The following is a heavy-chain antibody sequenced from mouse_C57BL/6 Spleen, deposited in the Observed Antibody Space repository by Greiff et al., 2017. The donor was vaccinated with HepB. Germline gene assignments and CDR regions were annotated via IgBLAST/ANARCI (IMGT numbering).Heavy chain of an antibody. CDR1: GYSFTSYY. CDR2: IYPGSGNT. V-gene: IGHV1-66*01. J-gene: IGHJ4*01. CDR3: ARGSIYYGNYGAMDY. D-gene: IGHD2-1*01. Sequence: QVQLQQSGPELVKPGASVKISCKASGYSFTSYYIHWVKQRPGQGLEWIGWIYPGSGNTKYNEKFKGKATLTADTSSSTAYMQLSSLTSEDSAVYYCARGSIYYGNYGAMDYWGQGTSVTVSS.